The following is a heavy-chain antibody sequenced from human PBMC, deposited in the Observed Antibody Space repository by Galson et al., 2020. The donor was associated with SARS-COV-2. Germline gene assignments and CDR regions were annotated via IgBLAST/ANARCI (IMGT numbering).Heavy chain of an antibody. V-gene: IGHV3-23*01. Sequence: GGSLRLSCAASGFSSSNFDMSWVRQAPGKGLEWVSSVSRGGPGTFYADSVKGRFTISRDNSKNTLSLQMTSLRADDTALYYCAKDPGYSYGTYFDYWGQGTLVTVSS. J-gene: IGHJ4*02. CDR2: VSRGGPGT. D-gene: IGHD5-18*01. CDR3: AKDPGYSYGTYFDY. CDR1: GFSSSNFD.